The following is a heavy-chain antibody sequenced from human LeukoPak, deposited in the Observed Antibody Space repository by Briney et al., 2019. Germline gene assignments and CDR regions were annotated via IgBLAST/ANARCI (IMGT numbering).Heavy chain of an antibody. J-gene: IGHJ4*02. Sequence: PGGSLRLSCAASGFTFSSYDMHWVRQATGKGLEWVSAIGTAGDTYYPGSVKGRFAISRENAKNSLYLQMNSLRAGDTAVYYCARGYCSGGSCYYRTSGLDYWGQGTLVTVSS. CDR1: GFTFSSYD. D-gene: IGHD2-15*01. CDR3: ARGYCSGGSCYYRTSGLDY. V-gene: IGHV3-13*01. CDR2: IGTAGDT.